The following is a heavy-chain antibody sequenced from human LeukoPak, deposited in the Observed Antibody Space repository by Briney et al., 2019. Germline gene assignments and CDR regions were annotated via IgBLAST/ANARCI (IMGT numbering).Heavy chain of an antibody. V-gene: IGHV1-46*01. CDR2: INPGGGST. CDR3: ARSPYTYGSLFYLDY. CDR1: GYTFTHYY. J-gene: IGHJ4*02. Sequence: ASVKVSCKASGYTFTHYYIHWVRQAPGRGLEWMGIINPGGGSTTYAQKFQGRVTLTRDTSTSTVYMELSSLRSEDTVVYYCARSPYTYGSLFYLDYWGQGTLVTVSS. D-gene: IGHD4-17*01.